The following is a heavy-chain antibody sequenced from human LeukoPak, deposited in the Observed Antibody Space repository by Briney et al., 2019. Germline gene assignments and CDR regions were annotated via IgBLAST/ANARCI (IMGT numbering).Heavy chain of an antibody. CDR1: GFRFSSHV. D-gene: IGHD1-26*01. CDR3: ARVDSGNYDY. V-gene: IGHV3-23*01. Sequence: GGSLRLSCAASGFRFSSHVMSWVRQAPGKGLEYVSSIDGTDGGSYYADSVKGRFTISRDNSKNTLLLQMNSLRVEDTAVYYCARVDSGNYDYWGQGTLLTVSS. J-gene: IGHJ4*02. CDR2: IDGTDGGS.